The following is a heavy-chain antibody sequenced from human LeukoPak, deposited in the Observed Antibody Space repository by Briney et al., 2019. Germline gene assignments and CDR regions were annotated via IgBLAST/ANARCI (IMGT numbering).Heavy chain of an antibody. D-gene: IGHD6-6*01. Sequence: ETLSLTCTVSGGSVSSGSYYWSWIRQPPGKGLEWVASINSDGSEGYYADVVKGRFTISRDNAKNSLYLQINSLRAEDTAVYYCARSSYSSSSSVWGQGTMVTVSS. V-gene: IGHV3-7*03. J-gene: IGHJ3*01. CDR2: INSDGSEG. CDR1: GGSVSSGSYY. CDR3: ARSSYSSSSSV.